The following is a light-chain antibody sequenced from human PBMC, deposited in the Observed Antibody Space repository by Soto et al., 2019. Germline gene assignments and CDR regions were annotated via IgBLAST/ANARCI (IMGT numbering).Light chain of an antibody. J-gene: IGLJ2*01. CDR2: GNS. CDR1: SSNIGAGYD. Sequence: QSVLTQPPSVSGAPGQRVTISCTGISSNIGAGYDVHWYQQLPGTAPKLLIYGNSNRPSGVPDRFSGSKSGTSASLAITGLQAEDEADYYCQSYDSSLRSVFGGGTKLAVL. V-gene: IGLV1-40*01. CDR3: QSYDSSLRSV.